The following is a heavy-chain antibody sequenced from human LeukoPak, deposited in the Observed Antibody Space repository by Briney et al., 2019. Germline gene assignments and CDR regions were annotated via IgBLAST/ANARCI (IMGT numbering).Heavy chain of an antibody. D-gene: IGHD6-19*01. CDR1: GFTFSGYG. Sequence: GGSLGLSCAASGFTFSGYGMHWLRQAPGKGLEWVTFIRFDGTYKYYADSVKGRFAISRDNSKNTLYLQMNSLRTEDTAVYYCAKGSHRSGWPADWFDPWGQGTLVTVCS. J-gene: IGHJ5*02. V-gene: IGHV3-30*02. CDR2: IRFDGTYK. CDR3: AKGSHRSGWPADWFDP.